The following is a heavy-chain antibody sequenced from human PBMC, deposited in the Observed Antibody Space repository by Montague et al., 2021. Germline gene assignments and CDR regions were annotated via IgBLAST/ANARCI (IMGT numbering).Heavy chain of an antibody. D-gene: IGHD6-19*01. CDR2: IYYTGSS. CDR3: ARGQWRGPYYLDS. Sequence: SETLSLTCAVYGGSFSSYYWTWIRQPPGKELEWIGYIYYTGSSKCNPSLESRVTISISTSKKQFTLKLSSVTAADTAVYYCARGQWRGPYYLDSWGQGTLVTVSS. J-gene: IGHJ4*02. CDR1: GGSFSSYY. V-gene: IGHV4-59*01.